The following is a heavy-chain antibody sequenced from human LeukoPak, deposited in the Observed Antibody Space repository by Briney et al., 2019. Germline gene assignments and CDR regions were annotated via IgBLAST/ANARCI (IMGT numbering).Heavy chain of an antibody. D-gene: IGHD4-17*01. CDR2: INHSGST. J-gene: IGHJ2*01. CDR3: ARVRDGDYEGHWYFDL. Sequence: SETLSLTFAVYGGSFSGYYWSWIRQPPGKGLEWIGEINHSGSTNYNPSLKSRVTISVDTSKNQFSLKLSSVTAADTAVYYCARVRDGDYEGHWYFDLWGRGTLVTVSS. CDR1: GGSFSGYY. V-gene: IGHV4-34*01.